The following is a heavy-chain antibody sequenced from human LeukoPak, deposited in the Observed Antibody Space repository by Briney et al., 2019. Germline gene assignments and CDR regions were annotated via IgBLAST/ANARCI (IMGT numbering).Heavy chain of an antibody. CDR3: ARVDYDFWSGYGLNGMDV. CDR1: GFTFSSYG. CDR2: IWYDGSNK. J-gene: IGHJ6*02. V-gene: IGHV3-33*01. D-gene: IGHD3-3*01. Sequence: GRSLRLSCAASGFTFSSYGMHWVRQAPGKGLEWVAVIWYDGSNKYYADSVKGRFTISRDNSKNTLYLQTNSLRAEDTAVYCCARVDYDFWSGYGLNGMDVWGQGTTVTVSS.